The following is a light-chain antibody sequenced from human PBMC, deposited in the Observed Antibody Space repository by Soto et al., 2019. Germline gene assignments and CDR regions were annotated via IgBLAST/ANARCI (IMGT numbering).Light chain of an antibody. J-gene: IGKJ4*01. CDR2: GAS. Sequence: EIVLTQSPGTLSLSPGERATLSCRASQSVSSSYLAWYQQKPGQAPRLLIYGASSRATGIPDRFSGSGSGTDFTLTISRLEPEDCAVYYCQEYGSSPLTFGGGTNVEIK. CDR3: QEYGSSPLT. CDR1: QSVSSSY. V-gene: IGKV3-20*01.